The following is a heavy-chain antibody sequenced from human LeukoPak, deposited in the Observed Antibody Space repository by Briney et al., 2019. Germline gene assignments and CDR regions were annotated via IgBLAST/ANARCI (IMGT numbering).Heavy chain of an antibody. CDR3: ARDAGLVRFSPTYYFDY. CDR1: GYTFTSYY. D-gene: IGHD3-3*01. J-gene: IGHJ4*02. CDR2: INPSGGST. V-gene: IGHV1-46*01. Sequence: ASVKVSCKASGYTFTSYYMHWVRQAPGQGLEWMGIINPSGGSTSYAQKFQGRVTMTRDMSTSTVYMELSSLRSEDTAVYYCARDAGLVRFSPTYYFDYWGQGTLVTVSS.